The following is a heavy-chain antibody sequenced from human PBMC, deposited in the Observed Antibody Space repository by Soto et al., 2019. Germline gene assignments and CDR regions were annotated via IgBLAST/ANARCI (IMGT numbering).Heavy chain of an antibody. CDR2: ISSSSSTI. V-gene: IGHV3-48*02. D-gene: IGHD3-3*01. CDR1: VFTFSIYS. CDR3: ARDYDFWSGYPYYYGMDV. Sequence: PGGSLRLSCAASVFTFSIYSMNWVRQAPGKGLEWVSYISSSSSTIYYADSVKGRFTISRDNAKNSLYLQMNRLRDEDTAVYYCARDYDFWSGYPYYYGMDVWGQGTTVTVSS. J-gene: IGHJ6*01.